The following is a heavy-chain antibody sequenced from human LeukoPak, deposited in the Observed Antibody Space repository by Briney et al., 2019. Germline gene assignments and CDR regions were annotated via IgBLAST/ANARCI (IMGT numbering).Heavy chain of an antibody. CDR3: AREGLEGPFDY. D-gene: IGHD3/OR15-3a*01. Sequence: PGGSLRLSCAASGFTFSSYAMHWVHQAPGKGLEWVAVISYDGSNKYYADSVKGRFTISRDNSKNTLYLQMDSLRAEDTAVYYCAREGLEGPFDYWGQGTLVTVSS. CDR2: ISYDGSNK. J-gene: IGHJ4*02. V-gene: IGHV3-30-3*01. CDR1: GFTFSSYA.